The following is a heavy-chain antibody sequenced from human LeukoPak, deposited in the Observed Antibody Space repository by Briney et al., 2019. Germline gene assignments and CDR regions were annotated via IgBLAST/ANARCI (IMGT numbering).Heavy chain of an antibody. J-gene: IGHJ4*02. Sequence: GGSLRLSCAASGFTFRNYWMSWVRQAPGKGLEWVANIKQDGSDKKYVDSVKGRFTISRDNAKNSLYLQMNSLRAEDTAVYYCARGGYYDSSGRNFVSWGQRTLVTVSS. CDR2: IKQDGSDK. CDR3: ARGGYYDSSGRNFVS. CDR1: GFTFRNYW. V-gene: IGHV3-7*05. D-gene: IGHD3-22*01.